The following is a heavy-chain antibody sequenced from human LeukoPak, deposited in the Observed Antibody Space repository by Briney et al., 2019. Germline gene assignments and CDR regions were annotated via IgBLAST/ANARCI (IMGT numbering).Heavy chain of an antibody. V-gene: IGHV4-39*01. CDR2: IYYSGGT. CDR3: ARRGGPSYY. CDR1: GGSISSSSYS. J-gene: IGHJ4*02. Sequence: SETLSLTCTVSGGSISSSSYSWGWIRQPPGKGLEWIRSIYYSGGTDYNPSLKSRVTISVDTSKNQFSLKLSSVTAADTAVYYCARRGGPSYYWGQGTLVTVSS.